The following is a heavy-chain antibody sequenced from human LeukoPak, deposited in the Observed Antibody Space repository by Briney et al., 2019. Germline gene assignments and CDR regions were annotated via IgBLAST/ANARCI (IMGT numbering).Heavy chain of an antibody. J-gene: IGHJ4*02. D-gene: IGHD2-2*01. V-gene: IGHV4-59*08. CDR2: IYYSGST. Sequence: PSETPSLTCTVSGGSISSYYWSWIRQPPGEGLEWIGYIYYSGSTNYTPSLKSRVTISVDTSKNQFSLKLSSVTAADTAVYYCARHGEYCSSTSCSDYWGQGTLVTVSS. CDR1: GGSISSYY. CDR3: ARHGEYCSSTSCSDY.